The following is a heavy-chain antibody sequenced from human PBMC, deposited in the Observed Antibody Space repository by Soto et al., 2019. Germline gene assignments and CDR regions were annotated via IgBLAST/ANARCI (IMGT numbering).Heavy chain of an antibody. V-gene: IGHV1-69*01. D-gene: IGHD6-25*01. CDR3: AREGQGRAANRGYCYYGMDV. CDR1: GGTFSSYA. CDR2: IIPIFGTA. Sequence: QVQLVQSGAEVKKPGSSVKVSCKASGGTFSSYAISWVRQAPGQGLEWMGGIIPIFGTANYAQKFQGRVTITADEATSTAYMEVSSLRSEDTAVSYCAREGQGRAANRGYCYYGMDVWGQGTTVTVSS. J-gene: IGHJ6*02.